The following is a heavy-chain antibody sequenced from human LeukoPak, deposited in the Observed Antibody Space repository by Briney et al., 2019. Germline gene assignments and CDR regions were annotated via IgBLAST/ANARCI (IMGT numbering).Heavy chain of an antibody. V-gene: IGHV3-11*01. J-gene: IGHJ5*02. Sequence: GGSLRLSCAASGFTFSGYFMSWIRQAPGKGLEWVAYISHSGASTYYADSLKGRFTISRDNDNNSMYLQMNSLRAEDTAMYFCARDRCSGGACYSVGWFDPWGQGTQVIVSS. D-gene: IGHD2-21*02. CDR3: ARDRCSGGACYSVGWFDP. CDR1: GFTFSGYF. CDR2: ISHSGAST.